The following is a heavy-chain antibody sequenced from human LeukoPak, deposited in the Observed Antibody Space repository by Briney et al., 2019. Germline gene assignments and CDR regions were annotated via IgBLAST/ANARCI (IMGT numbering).Heavy chain of an antibody. CDR3: ARHGEKYNWFDP. V-gene: IGHV4-4*09. CDR1: GGSISSYY. CDR2: IYTSGST. D-gene: IGHD3-10*01. Sequence: SETLSLTCTVSGGSISSYYWSWIRQPPGKGLEWIGYIYTSGSTNYNPSLKSRVTISVDTSKNQFSLKLSSVTAAGTAVYYCARHGEKYNWFDPWGQGTLVTVSS. J-gene: IGHJ5*02.